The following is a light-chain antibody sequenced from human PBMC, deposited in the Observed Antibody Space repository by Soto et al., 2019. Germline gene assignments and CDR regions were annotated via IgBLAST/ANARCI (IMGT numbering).Light chain of an antibody. CDR1: SSDIGTFDY. J-gene: IGLJ1*01. V-gene: IGLV2-8*01. Sequence: QSVLTQPASLSGSPGQSIAISCTGTSSDIGTFDYVSWYQQHPGKAPKLMIYDVTKRPSGVPDRFSGSKSANTASLTVSGLQAEDEADYYCSSYAGTHIVFGTGTKVTVL. CDR3: SSYAGTHIV. CDR2: DVT.